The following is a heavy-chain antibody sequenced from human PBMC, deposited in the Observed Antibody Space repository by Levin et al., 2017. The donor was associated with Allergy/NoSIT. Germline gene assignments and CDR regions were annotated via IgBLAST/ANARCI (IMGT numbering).Heavy chain of an antibody. CDR3: ARDFYGSGTDYFDY. CDR1: GFTFSSYA. Sequence: GESLKISCAASGFTFSSYAMHWVRQAPGKGLEWVAVISYDGSNKYYADSVKGRFTISRDNSKNTLYLQMNSLRAEDTAVYYCARDFYGSGTDYFDYWGQGTLVTVSS. CDR2: ISYDGSNK. V-gene: IGHV3-30-3*01. J-gene: IGHJ4*02. D-gene: IGHD3-10*01.